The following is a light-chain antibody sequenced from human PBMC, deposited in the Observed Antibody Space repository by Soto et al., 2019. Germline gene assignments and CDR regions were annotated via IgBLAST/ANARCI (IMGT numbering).Light chain of an antibody. Sequence: IQMTQSPSSLSASVGDRVTITCRASQRITTYLNWYQQKPGEAPKLLISTSGTLQRGVPSRFSGSGSGTDFTLTITALRTEDFATYFCQQTYSTPYTFGQGTKLEIK. CDR1: QRITTY. CDR2: TSG. J-gene: IGKJ2*01. CDR3: QQTYSTPYT. V-gene: IGKV1-39*01.